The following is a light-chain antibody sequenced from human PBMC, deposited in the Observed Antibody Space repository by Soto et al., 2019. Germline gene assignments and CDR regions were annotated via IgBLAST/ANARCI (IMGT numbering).Light chain of an antibody. CDR1: SSDVGGYNY. Sequence: QSALTQPASESGSPGQSIAISCTGTSSDVGGYNYVSWYQQHPGKTPNLMIYDVSNRPSGVSNRFSGSKSGNTASLTISGLQAEDEADYYCSSYTSSSTWVFGGGTKLTVL. J-gene: IGLJ3*02. CDR3: SSYTSSSTWV. CDR2: DVS. V-gene: IGLV2-14*01.